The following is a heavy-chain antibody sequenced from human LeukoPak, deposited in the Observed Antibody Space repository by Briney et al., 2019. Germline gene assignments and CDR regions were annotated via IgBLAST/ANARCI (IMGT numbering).Heavy chain of an antibody. D-gene: IGHD6-6*01. V-gene: IGHV1-69*05. CDR1: GDTFSIYA. CDR3: ARVNPDSSSSPADY. CDR2: NIPIFGTA. Sequence: PSVKVSCKASGDTFSIYAISWVRQAPGQGLEWRGRNIPIFGTANYAQKFQGRVTITTDESTSTAYMELSSLRSEDTAVYYCARVNPDSSSSPADYWGQGTLVTASS. J-gene: IGHJ4*02.